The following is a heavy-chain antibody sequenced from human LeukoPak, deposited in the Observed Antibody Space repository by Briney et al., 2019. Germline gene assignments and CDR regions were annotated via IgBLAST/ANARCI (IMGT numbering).Heavy chain of an antibody. D-gene: IGHD6-19*01. J-gene: IGHJ4*02. CDR1: RFNFSDYY. V-gene: IGHV3-11*01. Sequence: GGSLRLSCAASRFNFSDYYMSWIRQAPGKGLEWVSYISRSSSTIYYADSVKGRFTISRDNAKNSLYLQMNSLRTEDTALYYCAKDISGWPIDYWGQGTLVTVSS. CDR3: AKDISGWPIDY. CDR2: ISRSSSTI.